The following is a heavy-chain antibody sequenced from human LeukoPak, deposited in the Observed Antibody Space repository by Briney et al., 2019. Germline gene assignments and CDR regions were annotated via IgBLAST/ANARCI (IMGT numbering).Heavy chain of an antibody. V-gene: IGHV1-18*01. J-gene: IGHJ5*02. CDR1: GYTFTSYG. CDR2: ISAYNGNT. Sequence: APVKVSCKASGYTFTSYGISWVRQAPGQGLEWMGWISAYNGNTNYAQKLQGRVTMTTDTSTSTAYMGLRSLRSDDTAVYYCARGRGVVPAAIRVWFDPWGQGTLVTVSS. CDR3: ARGRGVVPAAIRVWFDP. D-gene: IGHD2-2*01.